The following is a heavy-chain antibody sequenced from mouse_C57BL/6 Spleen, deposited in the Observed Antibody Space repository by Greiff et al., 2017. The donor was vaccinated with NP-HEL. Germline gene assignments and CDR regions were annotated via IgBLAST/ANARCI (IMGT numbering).Heavy chain of an antibody. Sequence: EVKVEESGPGLVKPSQSLSLTCSVTGYSITSGYYWNWIRQFPGNKLEWMGYISYDGSNNYNPSLKNRISITRDTSKNQFFLKLNSVTTEDTATYYCARSTMITNWYFDVWGTGTTVTVSS. CDR3: ARSTMITNWYFDV. J-gene: IGHJ1*03. V-gene: IGHV3-6*01. CDR2: ISYDGSN. CDR1: GYSITSGYY. D-gene: IGHD2-4*01.